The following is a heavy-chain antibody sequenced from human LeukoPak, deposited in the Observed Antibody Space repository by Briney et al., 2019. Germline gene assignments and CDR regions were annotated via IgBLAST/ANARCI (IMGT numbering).Heavy chain of an antibody. J-gene: IGHJ4*02. CDR3: ARHLNYYLDY. V-gene: IGHV3-74*01. CDR1: GFTFSSYA. CDR2: ISTDGSIT. D-gene: IGHD3-10*01. Sequence: PGRSLRLSCAASGFTFSSYAMHWVRQAPGKGLVWVSRISTDGSITSYADSVKGRFTISRDNAKDTLYLQMNSLRAEDTAVYYCARHLNYYLDYWGQGTLVTVSS.